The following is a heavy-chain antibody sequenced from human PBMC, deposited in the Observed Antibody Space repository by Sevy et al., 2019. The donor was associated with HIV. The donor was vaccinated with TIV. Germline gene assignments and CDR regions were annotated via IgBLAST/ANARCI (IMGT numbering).Heavy chain of an antibody. CDR3: ARPKGYSSSWYDY. V-gene: IGHV3-74*01. Sequence: GGSLRLSCAASGFTFSSYWMHWVRQAPGKGLVWVSRINSGGSSTTYADSVKGRFTISRDDAKNTLYLQMNSLRAEDTAVNYCARPKGYSSSWYDYWGQGTLVTVSS. J-gene: IGHJ4*02. CDR1: GFTFSSYW. D-gene: IGHD6-13*01. CDR2: INSGGSST.